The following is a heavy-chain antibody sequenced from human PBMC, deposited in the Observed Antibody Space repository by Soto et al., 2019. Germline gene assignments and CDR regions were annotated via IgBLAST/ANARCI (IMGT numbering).Heavy chain of an antibody. Sequence: SETMSLTCTVSGGSINDYYWGWIRQPPGKGLEWIGHVSSSGSTKYTPSLQSRVTISVGTSKKQFSLKLNSVTAADTAVYYCARVEGNYYDRSGHYVNWFDPWGQAIMVTVSS. CDR3: ARVEGNYYDRSGHYVNWFDP. V-gene: IGHV4-59*01. CDR1: GGSINDYY. CDR2: VSSSGST. D-gene: IGHD3-22*01. J-gene: IGHJ5*02.